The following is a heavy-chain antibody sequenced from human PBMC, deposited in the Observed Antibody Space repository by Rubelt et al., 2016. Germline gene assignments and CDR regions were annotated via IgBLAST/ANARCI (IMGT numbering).Heavy chain of an antibody. V-gene: IGHV3-30*04. CDR3: AREYSSLDY. D-gene: IGHD6-13*01. J-gene: IGHJ4*02. CDR2: ISYDGSDK. CDR1: GFTFTSYA. Sequence: QVQLVESGGGVVQPGRSLRLSCAASGFTFTSYAMHWVRQAPGMGLEWVAVISYDGSDKYYADSVKGRFTISRDNSKKTLYLQMISLRAEDTAVYYCAREYSSLDYWGQGTLVTVSS.